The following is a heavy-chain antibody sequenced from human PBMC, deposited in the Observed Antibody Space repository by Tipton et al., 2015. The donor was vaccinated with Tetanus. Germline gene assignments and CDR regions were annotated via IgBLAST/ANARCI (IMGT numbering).Heavy chain of an antibody. D-gene: IGHD4-17*01. CDR1: GFTFDDFG. CDR2: ISYDGSNI. J-gene: IGHJ6*02. V-gene: IGHV3-30*18. CDR3: AKLDYGDYGRYYYYEMDV. Sequence: SLRLSCAASGFTFDDFGMHWVRQAPGKGLEWVALISYDGSNIYYADSVKGRFTISRDDSKETVYLQMSSLRAEDTAVYYCAKLDYGDYGRYYYYEMDVWGQGTTVTVSS.